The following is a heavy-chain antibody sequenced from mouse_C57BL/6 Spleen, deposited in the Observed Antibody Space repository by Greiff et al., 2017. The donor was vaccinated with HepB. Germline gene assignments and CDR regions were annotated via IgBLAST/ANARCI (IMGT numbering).Heavy chain of an antibody. J-gene: IGHJ4*01. V-gene: IGHV1-19*01. CDR3: ARWYSNHGNYYAMVY. CDR2: INPYNVGT. D-gene: IGHD2-5*01. CDR1: GYAFTDYY. Sequence: EVQLQQSGPVLVKPGASVKMSCKASGYAFTDYYMNWVKQSHGKSLEWIGVINPYNVGTSYNQKFKGKATLTVDKSSSTAYMELNSLTSEDSAVYYCARWYSNHGNYYAMVYWGQGTSVTVAS.